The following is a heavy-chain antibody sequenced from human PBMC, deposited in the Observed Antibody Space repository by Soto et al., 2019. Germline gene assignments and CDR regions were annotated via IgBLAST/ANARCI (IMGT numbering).Heavy chain of an antibody. D-gene: IGHD6-13*01. J-gene: IGHJ6*03. V-gene: IGHV4-31*03. CDR3: ARAIYSSSWYGELKYYYYYMDV. CDR1: GGSIISGGYY. Sequence: SETLSLTCTVSGGSIISGGYYWSWIRQHPGKGLEWIGYIYYSGSTYYNPSLKSRVTISVDTSKNQFSLKLSSVTAADTAVYYCARAIYSSSWYGELKYYYYYMDVWGKGTTVTVSS. CDR2: IYYSGST.